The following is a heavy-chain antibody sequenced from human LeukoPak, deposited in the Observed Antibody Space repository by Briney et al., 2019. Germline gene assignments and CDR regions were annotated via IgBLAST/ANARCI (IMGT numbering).Heavy chain of an antibody. CDR3: ARGSGVSYFDWLLLYYFDY. CDR1: GYTFTGYY. J-gene: IGHJ4*02. CDR2: INPNSGGT. D-gene: IGHD3-9*01. Sequence: ASVKVSCKASGYTFTGYYMHWVRQAPGQGLEWMGWINPNSGGTNYAQKFQGRVTMTRDTSISTAYMELSRLRSDDTAVYYCARGSGVSYFDWLLLYYFDYWGQGTLVTVSS. V-gene: IGHV1-2*02.